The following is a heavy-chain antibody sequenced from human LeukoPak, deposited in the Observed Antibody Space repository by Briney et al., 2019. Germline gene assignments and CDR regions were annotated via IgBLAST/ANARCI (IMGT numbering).Heavy chain of an antibody. J-gene: IGHJ6*03. CDR3: AREGAGTTGTTSWRYYYYMDV. Sequence: GGSLRLSCAASGFTFDDYGMSWVRQAPGKGLEWVSGINWNGGSTGYADSVKGRFTISRDNAKNSLYLQMNSLRAEDTALYYCAREGAGTTGTTSWRYYYYMDVWGKGTTVTVSS. CDR2: INWNGGST. CDR1: GFTFDDYG. V-gene: IGHV3-20*04. D-gene: IGHD1-1*01.